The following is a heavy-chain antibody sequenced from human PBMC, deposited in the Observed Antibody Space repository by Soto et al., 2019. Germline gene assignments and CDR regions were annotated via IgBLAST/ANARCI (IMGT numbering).Heavy chain of an antibody. V-gene: IGHV1-46*01. CDR3: ARDGEHGATYLLPPFGFGR. CDR2: INPSGGST. J-gene: IGHJ6*02. CDR1: GYSFIGYY. D-gene: IGHD2-21*01. Sequence: ASVKVSCKASGYSFIGYYMHWVRQAPGQGLEWMGMINPSGGSTNYAQKFQGRVSMTRDTSTTTLYMELSSLRSEDTAVCHCARDGEHGATYLLPPFGFGRWGPGTTVTVSS.